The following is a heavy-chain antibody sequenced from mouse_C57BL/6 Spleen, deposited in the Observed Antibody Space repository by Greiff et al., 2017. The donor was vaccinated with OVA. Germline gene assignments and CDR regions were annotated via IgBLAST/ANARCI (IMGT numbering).Heavy chain of an antibody. CDR2: IWSDGST. V-gene: IGHV2-6*03. Sequence: VQLVESGPGLVAPSQSLSITCTVSGFSLTSYGVHWVRQPPGKGLEWLVVIWSDGSTTYNSALKSRLSISKDNSKSQVFLKMNSLQTDDTAMYYCARSYDYDKDYAMDYWGQGTSVTVSS. CDR3: ARSYDYDKDYAMDY. CDR1: GFSLTSYG. D-gene: IGHD2-4*01. J-gene: IGHJ4*01.